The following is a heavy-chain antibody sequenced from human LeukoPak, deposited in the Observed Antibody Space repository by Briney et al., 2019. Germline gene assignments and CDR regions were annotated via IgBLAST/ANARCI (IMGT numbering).Heavy chain of an antibody. CDR3: ARGYFDWFLDN. J-gene: IGHJ4*02. V-gene: IGHV4-59*01. Sequence: SETLSLTCTVSGGAISSYYWTWFRQPPGKGLEWIGYIYYTGSTNYNPSLDSRVTISVDISKNQVSLNLKYVTAADTAVYYCARGYFDWFLDNWGRGTLVTVSS. CDR1: GGAISSYY. CDR2: IYYTGST. D-gene: IGHD3-9*01.